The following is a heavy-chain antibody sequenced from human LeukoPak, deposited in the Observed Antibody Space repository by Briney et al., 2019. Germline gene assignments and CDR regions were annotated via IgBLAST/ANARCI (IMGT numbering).Heavy chain of an antibody. Sequence: GGSLRLSCAASGFTVSSNYMSWVRQAPGKGLEWVSVIYSGGSTYYADSVKGRFTISRDNSKNTLYLQMNSLRAEDTAVYYCARVDGGDGYYYYYGMDVWGQGTTVTVSS. CDR3: ARVDGGDGYYYYYGMDV. D-gene: IGHD2-21*02. J-gene: IGHJ6*02. V-gene: IGHV3-66*01. CDR2: IYSGGST. CDR1: GFTVSSNY.